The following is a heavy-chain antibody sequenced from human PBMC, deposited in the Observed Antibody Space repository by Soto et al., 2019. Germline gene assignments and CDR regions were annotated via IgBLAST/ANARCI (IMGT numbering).Heavy chain of an antibody. CDR3: ARASGHSSSWHFDY. J-gene: IGHJ4*02. V-gene: IGHV4-30-2*01. Sequence: PSETLSLTCAVSGGSISSGGYSWSWIRQPPGKGLEWIGYIYHSGSTYYNPSLKSRVTISVDRSKNQFSLKLSSVTAADTAVYYCARASGHSSSWHFDYWGQGTLVTVSS. CDR2: IYHSGST. D-gene: IGHD6-13*01. CDR1: GGSISSGGYS.